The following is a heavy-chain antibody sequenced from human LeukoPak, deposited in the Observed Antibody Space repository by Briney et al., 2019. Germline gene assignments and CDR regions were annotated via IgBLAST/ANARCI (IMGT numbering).Heavy chain of an antibody. V-gene: IGHV3-7*01. CDR2: IKQDGSEK. CDR3: ATFASRYYSGGSCYRAYYTYTDV. CDR1: GFTFSSYW. Sequence: GGSLRLSCAASGFTFSSYWMGWVRQAPGKGLEWVANIKQDGSEKYYVDSVKGRFTISRDNAKNSLYLQMNSLRAEDTAVYYCATFASRYYSGGSCYRAYYTYTDVSANGTKVTVSS. J-gene: IGHJ6*03. D-gene: IGHD2-15*01.